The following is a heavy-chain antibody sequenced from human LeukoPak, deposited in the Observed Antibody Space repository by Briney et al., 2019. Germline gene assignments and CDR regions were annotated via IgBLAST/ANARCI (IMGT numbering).Heavy chain of an antibody. Sequence: PGGSLRLSCAASGFTVSSNYMSWVRQAPGKGLEWVSVIYSGGSTYYADSVKGRFTISRDNSKNTLYLQMNSLRAEDTAVYYCASEDYYGSGSYPYGMDVWGQGTTVTVSS. CDR1: GFTVSSNY. J-gene: IGHJ6*02. D-gene: IGHD3-10*01. CDR2: IYSGGST. CDR3: ASEDYYGSGSYPYGMDV. V-gene: IGHV3-53*01.